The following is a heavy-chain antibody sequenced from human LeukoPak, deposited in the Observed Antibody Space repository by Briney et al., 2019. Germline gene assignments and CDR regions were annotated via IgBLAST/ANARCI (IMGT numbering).Heavy chain of an antibody. J-gene: IGHJ4*02. CDR1: GYSFTSYW. CDR3: ASFGSYYYDSSAPGDY. D-gene: IGHD3-22*01. Sequence: GESLSFSCKGSGYSFTSYWIGWVRQMPGEGLEWMGIIYPGDSATRYSPSFQGQATISANKSISTAYLQWSSLKASDTAMYYCASFGSYYYDSSAPGDYWGQGTLVTVSS. CDR2: IYPGDSAT. V-gene: IGHV5-51*01.